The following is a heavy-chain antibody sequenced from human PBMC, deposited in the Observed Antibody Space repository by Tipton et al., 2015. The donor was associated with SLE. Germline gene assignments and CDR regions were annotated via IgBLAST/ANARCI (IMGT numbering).Heavy chain of an antibody. CDR2: ILYSGSS. CDR1: GGSISSYY. J-gene: IGHJ4*02. CDR3: ARIGPDVVLEWGDYFDY. V-gene: IGHV4-59*01. D-gene: IGHD3-3*01. Sequence: TLSLTCTVSGGSISSYYWSWIRQPPGKGLEWMGSILYSGSSNYSPSLKSRVTISVDRSKNQFSLKLRSVTAADTAVYYCARIGPDVVLEWGDYFDYWGQGTLVTVSS.